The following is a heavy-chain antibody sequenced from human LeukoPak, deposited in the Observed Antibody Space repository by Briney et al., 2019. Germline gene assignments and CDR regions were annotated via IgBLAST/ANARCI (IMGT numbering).Heavy chain of an antibody. Sequence: NPSETLSLTCTVSGGSISSSSYYWGWIRQPPGKGLEWIGSIYYSGSTYYNPSLKSRVTISVDTSKNQFSLKLSSVTAADTAVYYCARDRRFVEHIHNWFDPWGQGTLVTVSS. CDR3: ARDRRFVEHIHNWFDP. D-gene: IGHD3-3*01. CDR1: GGSISSSSYY. V-gene: IGHV4-39*07. J-gene: IGHJ5*02. CDR2: IYYSGST.